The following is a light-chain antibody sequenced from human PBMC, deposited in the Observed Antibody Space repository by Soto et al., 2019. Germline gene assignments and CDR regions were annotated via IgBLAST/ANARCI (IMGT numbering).Light chain of an antibody. CDR1: SSNIGSTYD. CDR3: QSYDDSLSVHYV. Sequence: QSALTQPPSVSGAPGQRVTISCTGSSSNIGSTYDVQWYQQLPGKAPKLLIHGNTDRPSGVPDRFSGSKSGTSASLAITGLQADDEADYYCQSYDDSLSVHYVFGTGTKVTVL. V-gene: IGLV1-40*01. J-gene: IGLJ1*01. CDR2: GNT.